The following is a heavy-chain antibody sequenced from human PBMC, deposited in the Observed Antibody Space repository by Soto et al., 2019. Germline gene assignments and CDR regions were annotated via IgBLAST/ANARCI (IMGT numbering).Heavy chain of an antibody. J-gene: IGHJ3*02. CDR2: ISAYNGNT. CDR3: ARDREYYDSSGYYDPAAYDAFDI. Sequence: GASVKVSCKASGYTFTSYGISWVRQAPGQGLEWMGWISAYNGNTNYAQKLQGRVTMTTDTSTSTAYMELRSLRSDDTAVYYCARDREYYDSSGYYDPAAYDAFDIWGQGTMVTVS. CDR1: GYTFTSYG. V-gene: IGHV1-18*01. D-gene: IGHD3-22*01.